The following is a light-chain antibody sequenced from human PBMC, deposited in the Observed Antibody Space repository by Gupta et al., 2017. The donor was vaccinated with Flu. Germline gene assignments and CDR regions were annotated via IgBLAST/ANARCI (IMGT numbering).Light chain of an antibody. CDR3: QQYGSSFT. Sequence: DIVLTQSPGTLSLSPGERATLSCRASQSVSSSYFAWYQQKPGQAPRLLIYGASSRATGIPDRFSGSGSGTDFTLTISRLEPEDFAVYYCQQYGSSFTFGPGTKVDIK. V-gene: IGKV3-20*01. CDR1: QSVSSSY. CDR2: GAS. J-gene: IGKJ3*01.